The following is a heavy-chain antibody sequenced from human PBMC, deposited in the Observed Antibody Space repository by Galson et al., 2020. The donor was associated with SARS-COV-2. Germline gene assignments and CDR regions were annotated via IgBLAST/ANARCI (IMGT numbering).Heavy chain of an antibody. V-gene: IGHV2-5*02. CDR2: IYSDDDK. J-gene: IGHJ4*02. Sequence: KMSGPTLVKPTQTLTLTCTFSGFSLSTSGVGVDWIRQPPGKALEWLALIYSDDDKRYSPSLKSRLTITKDTSKNQVVLTMTNMDPVDTATYYCAHLYSYGYGYYFDYWGQGTLVTVSS. CDR3: AHLYSYGYGYYFDY. D-gene: IGHD5-18*01. CDR1: GFSLSTSGVG.